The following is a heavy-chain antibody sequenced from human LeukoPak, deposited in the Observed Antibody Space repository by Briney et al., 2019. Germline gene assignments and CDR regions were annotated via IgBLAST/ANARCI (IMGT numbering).Heavy chain of an antibody. Sequence: GGSLRLSCAASGFTVSSNYMSWVRRAPGKGLEWVSVIYSGGSTYYADSVKGRFTISRDNSKNTLYLQMNGLRAEDTAVYYCARHTAMAPKLDYWGQGTLVTVSS. J-gene: IGHJ4*02. CDR1: GFTVSSNY. CDR2: IYSGGST. D-gene: IGHD5-18*01. CDR3: ARHTAMAPKLDY. V-gene: IGHV3-53*01.